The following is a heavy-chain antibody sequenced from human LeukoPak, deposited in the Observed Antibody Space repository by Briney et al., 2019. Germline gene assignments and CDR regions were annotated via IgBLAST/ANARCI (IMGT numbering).Heavy chain of an antibody. D-gene: IGHD1-7*01. CDR3: AREEGITGTTRGWFDP. Sequence: GASVKVSCKASGDAFTSYGISWGRQAPGQGLEWMGWISAYNGNTNYAQKLQGRVTMTTDTSTSTAYMELRSLRSDDTAVYYCAREEGITGTTRGWFDPWGQGPLVTVSS. CDR2: ISAYNGNT. CDR1: GDAFTSYG. J-gene: IGHJ5*02. V-gene: IGHV1-18*01.